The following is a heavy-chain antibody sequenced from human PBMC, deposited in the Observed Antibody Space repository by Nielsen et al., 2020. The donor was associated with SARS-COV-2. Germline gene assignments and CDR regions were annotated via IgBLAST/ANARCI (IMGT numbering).Heavy chain of an antibody. D-gene: IGHD6-13*01. CDR2: INPSGGST. CDR3: ARELTGIAAAGTYYYYYMDV. J-gene: IGHJ6*03. Sequence: WVRQAPGQRLEWMGIINPSGGSTSYAQKFQGRVTMTRDTSTSTVYMELSSLRSEDTAVYYCARELTGIAAAGTYYYYYMDVWGKGTTVTVSS. V-gene: IGHV1-46*01.